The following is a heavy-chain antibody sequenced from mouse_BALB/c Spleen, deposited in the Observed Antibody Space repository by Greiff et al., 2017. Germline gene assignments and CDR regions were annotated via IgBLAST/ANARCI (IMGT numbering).Heavy chain of an antibody. V-gene: IGHV5-6*01. J-gene: IGHJ2*01. D-gene: IGHD2-1*01. Sequence: EVQRVESGGDLVKPGGSLKLSCAASGFTFSSYGMSWVRQTPDKRLEWVATISSGGSYTYYPDSVKGRFTISRDNAKNTLYLQMSSLKSEDTAMYYCARVEGYGNFDYWGQGTTLTVSS. CDR2: ISSGGSYT. CDR1: GFTFSSYG. CDR3: ARVEGYGNFDY.